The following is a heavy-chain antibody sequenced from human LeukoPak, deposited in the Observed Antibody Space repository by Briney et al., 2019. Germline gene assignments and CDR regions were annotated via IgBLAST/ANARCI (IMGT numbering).Heavy chain of an antibody. V-gene: IGHV3-9*01. D-gene: IGHD1-14*01. J-gene: IGHJ3*02. CDR2: ISWNSGSI. CDR3: AKDTSNLRHDAFDI. CDR1: GFTFDDYA. Sequence: GGSLRLSCAASGFTFDDYAMHWVRHAPGKGLEWVSGISWNSGSIGYADSVKGRFTISRDNAKNSLYLQMNSLRAEDTALYYCAKDTSNLRHDAFDIWGQGTMVTVSS.